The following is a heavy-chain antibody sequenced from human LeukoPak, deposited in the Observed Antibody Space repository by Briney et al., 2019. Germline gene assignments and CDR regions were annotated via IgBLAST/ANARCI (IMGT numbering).Heavy chain of an antibody. V-gene: IGHV3-30*18. CDR3: AKDYYGSGRYGYFDY. D-gene: IGHD3-10*01. CDR1: GFTFSNFA. Sequence: GGSLRLSRAASGFTFSNFAMHWVRQAPGKGLECVAVISYDGSNKYYVDSVKGRFTISRDNSKNTLYLQMNSLRAEDTAVYYCAKDYYGSGRYGYFDYWGQGTLVTVSA. J-gene: IGHJ4*02. CDR2: ISYDGSNK.